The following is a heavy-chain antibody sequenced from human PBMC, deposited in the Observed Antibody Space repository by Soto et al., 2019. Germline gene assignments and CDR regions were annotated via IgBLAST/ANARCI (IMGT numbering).Heavy chain of an antibody. D-gene: IGHD3-22*01. CDR1: GGSISSYY. V-gene: IGHV4-4*07. CDR2: IYTSGST. CDR3: ARDYYDSSGYYYYYGMDV. Sequence: SETLSLTXTVSGGSISSYYWSWIRQPAGKGLEWIGRIYTSGSTNYNPSLKSRVTMSVDTSKNQFSLKLSSVTAADTAVYYRARDYYDSSGYYYYYGMDVWGQGTTVTVSS. J-gene: IGHJ6*02.